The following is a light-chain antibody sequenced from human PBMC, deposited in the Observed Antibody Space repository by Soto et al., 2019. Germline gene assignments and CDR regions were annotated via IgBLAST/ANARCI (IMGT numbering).Light chain of an antibody. CDR3: QHYSTYPIT. J-gene: IGKJ5*01. Sequence: DIQMTQSPSTLSASVGDIVTITCRASQSVTTWLAWYQQKPGKAPQLLIYKASNLESGLPSRFTGSGSGTEFTLTISSLQSDDFATYYCQHYSTYPITFGQGTRLEIK. V-gene: IGKV1-5*03. CDR1: QSVTTW. CDR2: KAS.